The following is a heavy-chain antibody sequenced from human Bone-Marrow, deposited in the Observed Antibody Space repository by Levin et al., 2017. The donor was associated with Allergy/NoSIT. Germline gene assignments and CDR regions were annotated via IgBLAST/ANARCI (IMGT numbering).Heavy chain of an antibody. CDR3: ARGRTEWGELLTSIPNYFDY. CDR1: GFSLSDHA. Sequence: GESLKISCATSGFSLSDHAVTWFRQASGKGPEWVGFMRTKLNGGTTEYAASVKGRFSISTDESSGIAYLQMNSLKVEDTAVYYCARGRTEWGELLTSIPNYFDYWGQGTLVTVSS. V-gene: IGHV3-49*03. J-gene: IGHJ4*02. CDR2: MRTKLNGGTT. D-gene: IGHD2-21*02.